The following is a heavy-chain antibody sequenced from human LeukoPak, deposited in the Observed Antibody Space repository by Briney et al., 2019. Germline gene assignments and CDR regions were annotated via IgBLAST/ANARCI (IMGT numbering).Heavy chain of an antibody. V-gene: IGHV3-9*01. J-gene: IGHJ4*02. Sequence: GGSLRLSCAASGFTFDDYAMHWVRQAPGKGLEWVSGISWNSGSIGYADSVKGRFTISRDNTKNSLYLQMNSLRAEDTALYYCAKDRYSSGRYYFDYWGQGTLVTVSS. CDR3: AKDRYSSGRYYFDY. CDR2: ISWNSGSI. CDR1: GFTFDDYA. D-gene: IGHD6-19*01.